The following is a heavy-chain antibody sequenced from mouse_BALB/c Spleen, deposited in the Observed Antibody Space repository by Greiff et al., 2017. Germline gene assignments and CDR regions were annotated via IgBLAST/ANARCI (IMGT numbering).Heavy chain of an antibody. CDR1: GDSITSGY. CDR3: AREKTGSSGYFDY. Sequence: EVKLMESGPSLVKPSQTLSLTCSVTGDSITSGYWNWIRKFPGNKLEYMGYISYSGSTYYNPSLKSRISITRDTSKNQYYLQLNSVTTEDTATYYCAREKTGSSGYFDYWGQGTTLTVSS. J-gene: IGHJ2*01. CDR2: ISYSGST. D-gene: IGHD3-1*01. V-gene: IGHV3-8*02.